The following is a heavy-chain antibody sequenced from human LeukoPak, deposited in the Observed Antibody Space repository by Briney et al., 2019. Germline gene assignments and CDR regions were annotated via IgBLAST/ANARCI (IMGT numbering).Heavy chain of an antibody. D-gene: IGHD4-17*01. CDR2: ISSSGSTI. V-gene: IGHV3-11*04. CDR3: ARPLANYGLDAFDI. CDR1: GFTFSDYY. J-gene: IGHJ3*02. Sequence: PGGSLRLSCAASGFTFSDYYMSWIRQAPGKGLEWVSYISSSGSTIYYADSVKGRFTISRDNAKNSLYLQMNSLRAEDTAVYYCARPLANYGLDAFDIWGQGTMVTVSS.